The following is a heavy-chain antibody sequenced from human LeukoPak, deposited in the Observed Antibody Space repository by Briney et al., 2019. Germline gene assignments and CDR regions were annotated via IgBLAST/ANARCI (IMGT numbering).Heavy chain of an antibody. D-gene: IGHD3-16*02. Sequence: SETLSLTCTVSGGSISSYYWSWIRQPAGKGLEWIGRIYTSGSTNYNPSLKSRVTMSVDTSKNQFSLKLSSVTAADTAVYYCARDMITFGGVIVAFDYWGQGTLVTVSS. J-gene: IGHJ4*02. CDR3: ARDMITFGGVIVAFDY. CDR1: GGSISSYY. V-gene: IGHV4-4*07. CDR2: IYTSGST.